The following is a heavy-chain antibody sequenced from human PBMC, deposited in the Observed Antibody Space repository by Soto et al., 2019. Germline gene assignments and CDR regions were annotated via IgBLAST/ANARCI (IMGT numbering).Heavy chain of an antibody. V-gene: IGHV4-31*03. CDR3: ARVGGLSARCFDY. Sequence: SETLSLTCTVSGGSISSGGYYWSWIRQHPGKGLEWIGYIYYSGSTYYNPSLKSRVTISVDTSKNQFSLKLSSVTVADTAVYYCARVGGLSARCFDYCGQGPLVTVSS. CDR2: IYYSGST. CDR1: GGSISSGGYY. D-gene: IGHD3-16*02. J-gene: IGHJ4*02.